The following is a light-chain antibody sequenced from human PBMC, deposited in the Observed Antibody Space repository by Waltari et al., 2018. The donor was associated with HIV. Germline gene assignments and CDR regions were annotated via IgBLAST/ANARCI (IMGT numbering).Light chain of an antibody. CDR3: CSYAGSSIPVV. V-gene: IGLV2-23*02. J-gene: IGLJ3*02. Sequence: HSALTQPASVSGSPGQSITISCTGTSSDVVGYHYFSSYQQHPGNAPKLMIYDVTKRPSGVSNRFSGSKSGNTASLTISGLQAEDEADYYCCSYAGSSIPVVFGGGTKLTVL. CDR2: DVT. CDR1: SSDVVGYHY.